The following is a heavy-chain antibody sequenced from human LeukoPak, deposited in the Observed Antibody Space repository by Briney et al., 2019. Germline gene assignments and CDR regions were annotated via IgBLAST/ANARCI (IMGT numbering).Heavy chain of an antibody. D-gene: IGHD1-20*01. Sequence: SSVKVSCKASGGTFSSYAISWVRQAPGQGLEWMGWINPKSGATNYAQKFQGRVTMTRDTSISTVYMELRRQRSDDTAVYYCAREGPTYNWKRDWFDPWGQGTLVTVSS. CDR2: INPKSGAT. V-gene: IGHV1-2*02. J-gene: IGHJ5*02. CDR3: AREGPTYNWKRDWFDP. CDR1: GGTFSSYA.